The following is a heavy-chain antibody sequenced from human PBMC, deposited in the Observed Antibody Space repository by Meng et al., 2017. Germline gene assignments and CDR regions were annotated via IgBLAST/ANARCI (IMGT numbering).Heavy chain of an antibody. CDR2: INPNSGGT. V-gene: IGHV1-2*02. D-gene: IGHD2-2*01. Sequence: SVKVSCKASGYTFTGYYMHWVRQAPGQGLEWMGWINPNSGGTNYAQKFQGRVTMTRDTSISTAYMELSRLRSDDTAVYYCARLYCSSTSCPSFDYWGQGTLVTVSS. J-gene: IGHJ4*02. CDR3: ARLYCSSTSCPSFDY. CDR1: GYTFTGYY.